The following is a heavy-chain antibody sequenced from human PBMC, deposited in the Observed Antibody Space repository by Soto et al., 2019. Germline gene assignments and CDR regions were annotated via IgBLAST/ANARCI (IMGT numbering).Heavy chain of an antibody. Sequence: QVQLVQSGAEVKKPGSSVKVSCKASGGTFSSYAISWVRQAPGQGLEWMGGIIPIFGTANYAQKFQGRVTITADESTSTAYMELSSLRSEDTAVYYCARDHVNLWSDYYYGMDVWGQGTTVTVSS. CDR2: IIPIFGTA. CDR1: GGTFSSYA. CDR3: ARDHVNLWSDYYYGMDV. J-gene: IGHJ6*02. V-gene: IGHV1-69*01. D-gene: IGHD3-3*01.